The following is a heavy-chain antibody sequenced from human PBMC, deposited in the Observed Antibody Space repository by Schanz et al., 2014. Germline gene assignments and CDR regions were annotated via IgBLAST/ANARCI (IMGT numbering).Heavy chain of an antibody. CDR1: GYSFSTYA. V-gene: IGHV7-4-1*02. J-gene: IGHJ5*02. CDR2: INTNTGNP. Sequence: QVHLVQSESELKNPGASVKVSCKTSGYSFSTYAMNWVRQAPGQGLEWMGWINTNTGNPTYAQGFTGRFVFSLDISVSTAYLQISSLKAEDTAVYYCARVREVWFGEYWFDPWGQGTLVTVSS. CDR3: ARVREVWFGEYWFDP. D-gene: IGHD3-10*01.